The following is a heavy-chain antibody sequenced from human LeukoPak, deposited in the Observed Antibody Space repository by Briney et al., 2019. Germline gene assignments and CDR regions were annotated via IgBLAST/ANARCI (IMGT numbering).Heavy chain of an antibody. Sequence: ASVKVSCKASGYTFTDYYMHWVRQAPGQGLEWMGRIIPILGIANYAQKFQGRVTITADKSTSTAYMELSSLRSEDSAVYYCAADVIPGPKGFDPWGQGTLVTVSS. CDR2: IIPILGIA. V-gene: IGHV1-69*04. CDR1: GYTFTDYY. J-gene: IGHJ5*02. D-gene: IGHD2-21*01. CDR3: AADVIPGPKGFDP.